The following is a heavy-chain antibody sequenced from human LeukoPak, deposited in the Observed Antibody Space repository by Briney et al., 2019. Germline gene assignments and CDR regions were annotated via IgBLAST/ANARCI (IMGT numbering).Heavy chain of an antibody. CDR1: GYSFTRYW. Sequence: GESLKISCKGSGYSFTRYWIGWVRQMPGKGLEWMGIIYPGDSDTGDSPSFQGHVTISADKSVSTAYLQWSSLKASDTAVYYCARHPIDYTGSYPYYFDYWGQGTQVTVSS. V-gene: IGHV5-51*01. D-gene: IGHD1-26*01. CDR2: IYPGDSDT. J-gene: IGHJ4*02. CDR3: ARHPIDYTGSYPYYFDY.